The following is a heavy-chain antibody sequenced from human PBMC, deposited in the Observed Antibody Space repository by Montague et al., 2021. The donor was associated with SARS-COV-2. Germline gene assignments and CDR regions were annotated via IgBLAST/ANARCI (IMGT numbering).Heavy chain of an antibody. CDR3: ARDGSLRFELLIGRRHYYYGMDV. V-gene: IGHV4-39*07. CDR2: IYYSGST. Sequence: SETLSLTCTVSGGSISSSSYYWGWIRQPPGKGLEWIGSIYYSGSTYYNPSLKSRVTISVDTSKNQFSLKLSSVTAADTAVYYCARDGSLRFELLIGRRHYYYGMDVWGQGTTVTVSS. J-gene: IGHJ6*02. CDR1: GGSISSSSYY. D-gene: IGHD3-9*01.